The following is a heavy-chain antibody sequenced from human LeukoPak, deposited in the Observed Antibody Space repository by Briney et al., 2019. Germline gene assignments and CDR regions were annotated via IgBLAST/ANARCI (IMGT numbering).Heavy chain of an antibody. D-gene: IGHD2-2*01. CDR3: ARDGSTSYWYYYYMDV. V-gene: IGHV1-2*02. CDR2: INPSTGGT. Sequence: ASVKVSCKTSGYRFNAYGISWVRQAPGQGLEWMGWINPSTGGTNSAQKFQGRVTMTSDTSISTAYMELSRLRSDDTAVYYCARDGSTSYWYYYYMDVWGKGTTVTVSS. CDR1: GYRFNAYG. J-gene: IGHJ6*03.